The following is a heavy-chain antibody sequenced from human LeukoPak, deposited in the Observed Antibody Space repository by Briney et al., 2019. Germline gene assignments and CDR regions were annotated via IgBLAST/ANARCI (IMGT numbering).Heavy chain of an antibody. V-gene: IGHV4-4*02. J-gene: IGHJ4*02. D-gene: IGHD1-20*01. Sequence: PSGTLSLTCAVSGGSISSNNWWGWVRQPPGKGLEWIGEIYHSGSPNYNPSLKSRVTISVDKSRNHFSLNLSSVTAADTAVYYCARGRYNWNRGYFDYWGQGTLVTVSS. CDR1: GGSISSNNW. CDR3: ARGRYNWNRGYFDY. CDR2: IYHSGSP.